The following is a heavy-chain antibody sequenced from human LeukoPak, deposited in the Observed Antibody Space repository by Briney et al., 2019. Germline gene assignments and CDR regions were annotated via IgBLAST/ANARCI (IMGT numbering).Heavy chain of an antibody. Sequence: GGSLRLSCVDFGLSFATYWMSWVRQAPGKGLDWVANINRDGSEKYYVDSVKGRFTISRDNAKNSLYLQMNSLRAEDTAVYYCASEIRYCSGGTCYSDYFDNWGQGTLVTVSS. CDR3: ASEIRYCSGGTCYSDYFDN. D-gene: IGHD2-15*01. CDR2: INRDGSEK. CDR1: GLSFATYW. J-gene: IGHJ4*02. V-gene: IGHV3-7*01.